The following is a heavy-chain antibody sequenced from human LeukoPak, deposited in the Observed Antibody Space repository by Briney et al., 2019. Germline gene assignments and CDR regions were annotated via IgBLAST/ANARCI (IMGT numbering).Heavy chain of an antibody. CDR3: AGSLGYCTSNVCYLKY. J-gene: IGHJ4*02. CDR1: GYTFTSYY. CDR2: INPSGGST. V-gene: IGHV1-46*01. Sequence: ASVKVSCKASGYTFTSYYMHWVRQAPGQGLEWMGIINPSGGSTSYAQKFQGRVTMTRNTSISTAYMELRSLRADDTAVYYCAGSLGYCTSNVCYLKYWGQGTLVTVSS. D-gene: IGHD2-8*01.